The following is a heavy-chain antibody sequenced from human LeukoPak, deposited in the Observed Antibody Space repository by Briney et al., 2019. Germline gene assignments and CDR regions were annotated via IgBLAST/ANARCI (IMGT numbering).Heavy chain of an antibody. J-gene: IGHJ4*02. CDR1: GYTLTELS. D-gene: IGHD3-22*01. V-gene: IGHV1-24*01. CDR2: FDPEDGET. Sequence: ASVKVSCKVSGYTLTELSMHWVRQAPGKGLEWMGGFDPEDGETIYAQKFQGRVTMTEDTSTDTAYMELSSLRSEDTAVYYCATVRRGPSSRGYPFDYWGQGTLVTVSS. CDR3: ATVRRGPSSRGYPFDY.